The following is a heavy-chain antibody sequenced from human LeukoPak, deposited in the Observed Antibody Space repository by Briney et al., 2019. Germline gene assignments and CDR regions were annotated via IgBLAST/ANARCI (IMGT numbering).Heavy chain of an antibody. V-gene: IGHV3-23*01. CDR1: GYAFGSHG. D-gene: IGHD3-10*01. Sequence: GGSLTLSCAASGYAFGSHGWTWVRQAPGRGLEWVATINGAGDNPCYAETVKGRFTISRDNSRDTLYLQMHSLRAEDTAIYYCAKVSVCYGCYFDYWGQGTLVTVS. CDR2: INGAGDNP. CDR3: AKVSVCYGCYFDY. J-gene: IGHJ4*02.